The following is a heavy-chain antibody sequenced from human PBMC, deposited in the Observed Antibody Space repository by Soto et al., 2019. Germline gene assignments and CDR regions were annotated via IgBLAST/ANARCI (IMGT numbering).Heavy chain of an antibody. CDR3: ALRLGDPGRLYFDY. J-gene: IGHJ4*02. Sequence: SETLSLTCTVSGGSISSGGYYCGWIRQHPGKGLEWIGYIYYSGSTYYNPSLKSRVSISVDTSKNQFSLKLSSVTAADTAVYYCALRLGDPGRLYFDYWGQGTLVTVSS. CDR1: GGSISSGGYY. V-gene: IGHV4-31*03. D-gene: IGHD3-16*01. CDR2: IYYSGST.